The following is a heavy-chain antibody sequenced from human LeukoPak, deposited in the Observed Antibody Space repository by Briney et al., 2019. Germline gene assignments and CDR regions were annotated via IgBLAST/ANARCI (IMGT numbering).Heavy chain of an antibody. J-gene: IGHJ3*02. CDR3: ARGYYDSSAQGAFDT. V-gene: IGHV4-4*07. D-gene: IGHD3-22*01. CDR1: GGSISSYY. CDR2: IYTSGST. Sequence: PSETLSLXCTVSGGSISSYYWSWIRQPAGKGLEWIGRIYTSGSTNYNPSLKSRVTMSVDTSKNQFSLKLSSVTAADTAVYYCARGYYDSSAQGAFDTWGQGTMVTVSS.